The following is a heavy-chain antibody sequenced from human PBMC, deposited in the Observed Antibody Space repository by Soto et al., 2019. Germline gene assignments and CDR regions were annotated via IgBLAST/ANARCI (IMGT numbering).Heavy chain of an antibody. CDR2: MNPNSGNT. V-gene: IGHV1-8*01. CDR3: ARGRNSRVRFFGVVINNWFDP. CDR1: GYTFTSYD. D-gene: IGHD3-3*01. J-gene: IGHJ5*02. Sequence: KDPTASVKVSCKASGYTFTSYDINWVRQATGQGLEWMGWMNPNSGNTGYAQKFQGRVTMTRNTSISTAYMVLSSLRSEVTAVYYCARGRNSRVRFFGVVINNWFDPWGQGTLVTVSS.